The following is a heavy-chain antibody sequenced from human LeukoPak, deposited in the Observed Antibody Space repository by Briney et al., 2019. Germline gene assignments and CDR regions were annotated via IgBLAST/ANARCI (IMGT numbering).Heavy chain of an antibody. CDR3: ARVKQRLVRLLGRDTTYNYYYYMDV. D-gene: IGHD6-13*01. CDR2: IKQDRSEK. Sequence: RGTLRLSCAASGFMFSSYWMSWVRQAPGKGLEWVANIKQDRSEKYYVDSVKGRFTVSRDNARNSLYLQMNSLSPEDTAVYYCARVKQRLVRLLGRDTTYNYYYYMDVWGKGTTVTVSS. J-gene: IGHJ6*03. CDR1: GFMFSSYW. V-gene: IGHV3-7*01.